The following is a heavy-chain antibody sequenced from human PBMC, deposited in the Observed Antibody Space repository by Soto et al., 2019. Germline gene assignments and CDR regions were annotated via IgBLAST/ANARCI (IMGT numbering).Heavy chain of an antibody. CDR2: INSDGSST. V-gene: IGHV3-74*01. Sequence: EVQLVESGGGLVQPGGSLRLSCAASGFTFSRYWMHWVRQAPGKGLVWVSRINSDGSSTNYADSVKGRFTISRDNAKNTVYLQMNSLRVADTAVYYCARDQGYVGFDNWGQGTLLTVSS. D-gene: IGHD5-12*01. J-gene: IGHJ4*02. CDR3: ARDQGYVGFDN. CDR1: GFTFSRYW.